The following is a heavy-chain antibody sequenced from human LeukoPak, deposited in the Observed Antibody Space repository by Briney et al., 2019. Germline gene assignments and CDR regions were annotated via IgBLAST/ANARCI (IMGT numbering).Heavy chain of an antibody. D-gene: IGHD2-21*02. CDR3: ARHRIVVVTAMGEVWFDP. CDR1: GYTFTSYD. Sequence: ASVKVSCKASGYTFTSYDINWVRQATGQGLEWMGWMNPNSGNTGYAQKFQGRVTMTRNTSISTAYMELSSLRSEDTAVYYCARHRIVVVTAMGEVWFDPWGQGTLVTVSS. J-gene: IGHJ5*02. CDR2: MNPNSGNT. V-gene: IGHV1-8*01.